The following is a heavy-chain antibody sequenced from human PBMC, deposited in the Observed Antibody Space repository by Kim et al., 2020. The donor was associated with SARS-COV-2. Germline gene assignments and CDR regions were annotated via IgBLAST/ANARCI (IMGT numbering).Heavy chain of an antibody. Sequence: GGSLRLSCAASGFTFSTYSMNWVRQAPGKGLEWVSSISSTSAYIYYADSVNGRFTISRDNAKDSLYLQMNSLRAEDTAVYYCARNLVPTTKTYGMDVWGQGATVTVSS. J-gene: IGHJ6*02. CDR2: ISSTSAYI. V-gene: IGHV3-21*01. CDR3: ARNLVPTTKTYGMDV. CDR1: GFTFSTYS. D-gene: IGHD2-2*01.